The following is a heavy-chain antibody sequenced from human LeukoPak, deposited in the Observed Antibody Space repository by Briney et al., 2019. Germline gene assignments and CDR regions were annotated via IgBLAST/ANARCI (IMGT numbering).Heavy chain of an antibody. CDR1: GFTFSRYW. Sequence: PGGSLRLSCVASGFTFSRYWMHWVRQAPGGGLVWVSRIKSDGSDTTYADSVKGRFTISRDNTKNTLYLQMNNLRVEDTAVFYCARAVLGANWFDPWGQGTLVTVSS. CDR2: IKSDGSDT. D-gene: IGHD2/OR15-2a*01. J-gene: IGHJ5*02. CDR3: ARAVLGANWFDP. V-gene: IGHV3-74*01.